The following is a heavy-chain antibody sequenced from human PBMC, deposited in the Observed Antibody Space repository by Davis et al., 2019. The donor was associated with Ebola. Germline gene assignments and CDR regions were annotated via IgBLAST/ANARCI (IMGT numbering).Heavy chain of an antibody. Sequence: ASVKVSCKASGYTFTSYGISWVRQAPGQGLEWMGWISAYNGNTNYAQKFQGRVTMTTDTSTSTAYMELRSLRSEDTAVYYCARALLWEYGMDVWGQGTTVTVSS. V-gene: IGHV1-18*01. D-gene: IGHD1-26*01. CDR2: ISAYNGNT. J-gene: IGHJ6*02. CDR3: ARALLWEYGMDV. CDR1: GYTFTSYG.